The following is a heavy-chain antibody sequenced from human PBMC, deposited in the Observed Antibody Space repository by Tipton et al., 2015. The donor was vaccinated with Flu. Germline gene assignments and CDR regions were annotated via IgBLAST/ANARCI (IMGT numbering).Heavy chain of an antibody. CDR2: MSHSGRT. CDR1: GYSINSGYF. D-gene: IGHD3-10*01. J-gene: IGHJ4*02. Sequence: TLSLTCAVSGYSINSGYFWGWIRQPPGKGLEWIGNMSHSGRTYYNPSLKSRVTISADTWKTQFSLKLGSVTAADTAVYYCARLTYYYGSGTSDCWGQGTLLTVSS. CDR3: ARLTYYYGSGTSDC. V-gene: IGHV4-38-2*01.